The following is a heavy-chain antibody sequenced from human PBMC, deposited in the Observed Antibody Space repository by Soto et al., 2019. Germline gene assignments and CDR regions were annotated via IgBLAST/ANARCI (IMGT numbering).Heavy chain of an antibody. D-gene: IGHD2-15*01. CDR1: GYTFHNFG. CDR2: ISTYNDNT. J-gene: IGHJ6*02. CDR3: ARLRNRRYHTHFYYGMDV. Sequence: QVQLEQSGVEVKKPGASVKVTCKASGYTFHNFGISWVRQAPGQGLEWMGWISTYNDNTNYSQKFQGRVTMATDFSTSTESMELRSMRPDDAAVSYCARLRNRRYHTHFYYGMDVWGQGTTVTVSS. V-gene: IGHV1-18*01.